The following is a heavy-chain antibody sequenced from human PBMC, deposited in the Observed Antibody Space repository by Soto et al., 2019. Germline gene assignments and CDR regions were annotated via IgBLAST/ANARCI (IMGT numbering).Heavy chain of an antibody. CDR1: GFTFGSYW. D-gene: IGHD2-21*01. CDR2: INNDGSST. Sequence: GGSLRLSCAASGFTFGSYWMHWVRQAPGKGLVWVSRINNDGSSTSYADSVKGRFTISRDNAKSTLYLEMSSLRAEDTAVYYCARDPLIGDTDYGLDVWGQGTTVTVAS. CDR3: ARDPLIGDTDYGLDV. V-gene: IGHV3-74*01. J-gene: IGHJ6*02.